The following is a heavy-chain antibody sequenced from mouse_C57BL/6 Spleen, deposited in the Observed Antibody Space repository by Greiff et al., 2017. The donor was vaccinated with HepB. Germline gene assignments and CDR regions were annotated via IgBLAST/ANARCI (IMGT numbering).Heavy chain of an antibody. D-gene: IGHD2-3*01. Sequence: EVQLQQSGAELVKPGASVKLSCTASGFNIKDYYMHWVKQRTEQGLEWIGRIDPEDGETKYAPKLQGKATITADTSSNNSYLQLSILTSEDTAVYYCARWLLRGPRAMDYWGQGTSVTVSS. CDR2: IDPEDGET. CDR3: ARWLLRGPRAMDY. CDR1: GFNIKDYY. V-gene: IGHV14-2*01. J-gene: IGHJ4*01.